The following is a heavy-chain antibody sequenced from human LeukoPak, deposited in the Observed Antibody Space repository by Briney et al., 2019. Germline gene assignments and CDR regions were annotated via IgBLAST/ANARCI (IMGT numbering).Heavy chain of an antibody. Sequence: SETLSLTCTVSGGSISTSYYWGWIRQPPGKGLEWIGSIYYSGTTYYNPSLKSRVTISVDTSKNQFPLKLSSVTAADTAVYYCARSSNGVSRFDYWGQGTLVTVSS. J-gene: IGHJ4*02. CDR3: ARSSNGVSRFDY. CDR2: IYYSGTT. V-gene: IGHV4-39*01. CDR1: GGSISTSYY. D-gene: IGHD2-8*01.